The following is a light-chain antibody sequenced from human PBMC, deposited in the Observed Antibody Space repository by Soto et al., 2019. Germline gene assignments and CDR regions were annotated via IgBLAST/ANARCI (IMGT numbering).Light chain of an antibody. J-gene: IGKJ1*01. CDR2: DAS. V-gene: IGKV1-5*01. CDR1: QRLXSW. CDR3: QQYNSDTWT. Sequence: IQVTQSPSTLSASVGDRVTIPCRASQRLXSWFGWYQQKPGKAPKLLXYDASSLERGVPSRFSGSGSATEFTLTITSLQPDDFATYYCQQYNSDTWTFGQGTKVDIK.